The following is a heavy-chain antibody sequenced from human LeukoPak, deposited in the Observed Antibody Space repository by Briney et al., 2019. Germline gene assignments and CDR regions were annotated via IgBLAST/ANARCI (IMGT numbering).Heavy chain of an antibody. CDR1: GFTFSSYA. CDR3: AKGKNAYGSSSNDY. J-gene: IGHJ4*02. V-gene: IGHV3-23*01. CDR2: FSGTVGST. Sequence: GGSLRLSCAASGFTFSSYAMSWVRQAPGKGLEWVSSFSGTVGSTYYADSVKGRFTISRDSYKSTLYLQMNSLRAEDTAVYYCAKGKNAYGSSSNDYWGQGSLVTVSS. D-gene: IGHD6-13*01.